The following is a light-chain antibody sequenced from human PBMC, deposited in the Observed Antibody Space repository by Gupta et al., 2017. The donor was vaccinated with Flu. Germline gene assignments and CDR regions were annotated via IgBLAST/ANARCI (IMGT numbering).Light chain of an antibody. CDR1: QSISNY. V-gene: IGKV3-11*01. CDR2: DAS. J-gene: IGKJ4*01. CDR3: QRHDNWPPIT. Sequence: EIVLTQSTATLPLSPGERATLSCRASQSISNYLDWYEQKPGQPPWLLIYDASSSDTDIAARFSGSGIGTDVTLTISSREPEDFEVYYSQRHDNWPPITFGRGTKVEIK.